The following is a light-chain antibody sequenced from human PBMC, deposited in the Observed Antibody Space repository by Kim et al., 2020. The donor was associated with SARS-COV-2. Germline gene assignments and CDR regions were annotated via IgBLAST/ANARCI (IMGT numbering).Light chain of an antibody. J-gene: IGLJ3*02. CDR1: SSDVGSYND. V-gene: IGLV2-8*01. Sequence: GQAVTICGTGTSSDVGSYNDVCWYQKHPGTAPKLMNDEVRKRPWGAPDRFAGTKSGNTASLTGAGLQAEEEDDYCCISDAGNNNLGFGGGTQLTVL. CDR3: ISDAGNNNLG. CDR2: EVR.